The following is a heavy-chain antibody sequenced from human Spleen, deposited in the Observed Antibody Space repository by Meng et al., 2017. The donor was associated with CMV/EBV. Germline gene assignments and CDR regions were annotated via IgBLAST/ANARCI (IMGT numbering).Heavy chain of an antibody. Sequence: LRLSCTVSGGSISSGGYYWSWIRQHPGKGLEWIGYIYYSGSTYYNPSLKSRVTISVDTSKNQFSLKLSSVTAADTAVYYCARDYSKQIFDPWGQGTLVTVSS. V-gene: IGHV4-31*03. CDR3: ARDYSKQIFDP. J-gene: IGHJ5*02. CDR1: GGSISSGGYY. CDR2: IYYSGST. D-gene: IGHD4-11*01.